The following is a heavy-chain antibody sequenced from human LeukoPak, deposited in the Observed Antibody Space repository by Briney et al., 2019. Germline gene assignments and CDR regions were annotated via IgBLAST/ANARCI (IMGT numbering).Heavy chain of an antibody. V-gene: IGHV3-7*01. D-gene: IGHD3-9*01. CDR2: IKQDGSEK. Sequence: GGSLRLSCAASGFTFSNYAMSWVRQAPGKGLEWVANIKQDGSEKYYVDSVKGRFTISRDNAKNSLFLQMNSLRAEDTAIYYCARDLGILTGFDFWGQGTLVTVSS. CDR3: ARDLGILTGFDF. CDR1: GFTFSNYA. J-gene: IGHJ4*02.